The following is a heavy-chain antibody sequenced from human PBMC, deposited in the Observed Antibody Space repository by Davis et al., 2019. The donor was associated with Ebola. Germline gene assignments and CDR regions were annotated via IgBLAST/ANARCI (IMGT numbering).Heavy chain of an antibody. D-gene: IGHD2-2*02. J-gene: IGHJ6*03. Sequence: PGGSLRLSCTVSGGSISSYYWSWIRQPPGKGLEWIGYIYYSGSTYYNPSLKSRVTISVDTSKNQFSLKLSSVTAADTAVYYCARALRPGYCSSTSCYRYYYYYYMDVWGKGTTVTVSS. CDR1: GGSISSYY. CDR2: IYYSGST. CDR3: ARALRPGYCSSTSCYRYYYYYYMDV. V-gene: IGHV4-59*06.